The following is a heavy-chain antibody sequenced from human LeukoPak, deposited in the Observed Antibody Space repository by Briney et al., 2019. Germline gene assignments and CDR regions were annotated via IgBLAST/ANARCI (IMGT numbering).Heavy chain of an antibody. CDR3: AKDKSVVVRAAEDWFDP. CDR1: GFTFSSYA. V-gene: IGHV3-23*01. J-gene: IGHJ5*02. CDR2: ISGSGGST. Sequence: SGGSLRLSCAASGFTFSSYAMSWVRQAPGKGLEWVSAISGSGGSTYYADSVKGRFTISRDNSKNTLYLQMNSLRAEDTAVYYCAKDKSVVVRAAEDWFDPWGQGTLVTVSS. D-gene: IGHD2-2*01.